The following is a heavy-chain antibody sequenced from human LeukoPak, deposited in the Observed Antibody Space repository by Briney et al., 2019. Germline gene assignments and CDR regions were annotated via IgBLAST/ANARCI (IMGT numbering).Heavy chain of an antibody. V-gene: IGHV3-30*18. CDR3: AKEAASGYYRTSDY. D-gene: IGHD5-12*01. CDR2: ISYDGTKE. CDR1: GFTFGTCG. Sequence: GGSLRLSCAASGFTFGTCGMHWVRQAPGKGLEWVAVISYDGTKEHYADPVKGRSTISRDNSKNTLYLQMNSLRAEDTAVYYCAKEAASGYYRTSDYWGQGTLVTVSS. J-gene: IGHJ4*02.